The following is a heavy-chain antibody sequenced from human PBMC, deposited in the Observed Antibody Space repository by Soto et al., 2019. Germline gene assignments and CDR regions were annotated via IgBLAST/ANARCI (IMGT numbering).Heavy chain of an antibody. CDR1: GYTFTGYY. CDR2: INPNSGGT. J-gene: IGHJ4*02. Sequence: GASVKVSCKASGYTFTGYYMHWVRQAPGQGLEWMGWINPNSGGTNYAQKFQGRVTMTRDTSISTAYVELSRLRSDDTAVYYCASDSSSSWGGFDYWGQGALVTVSS. CDR3: ASDSSSSWGGFDY. D-gene: IGHD6-6*01. V-gene: IGHV1-2*02.